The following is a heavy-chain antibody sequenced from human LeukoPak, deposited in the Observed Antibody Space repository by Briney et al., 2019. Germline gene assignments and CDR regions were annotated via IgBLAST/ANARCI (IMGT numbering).Heavy chain of an antibody. CDR3: ARGRSPGYSAHDGIDP. Sequence: SETLSLTCTVSGYPISSGHYWGWIRQPPGKGLEWIGSIFHAGNTYYNPSLMTRVTISVDTSKNQVSLKLSSVTASDTAVYYCARGRSPGYSAHDGIDPWGQGTLVTVSA. CDR2: IFHAGNT. D-gene: IGHD5-12*01. V-gene: IGHV4-38-2*02. CDR1: GYPISSGHY. J-gene: IGHJ5*02.